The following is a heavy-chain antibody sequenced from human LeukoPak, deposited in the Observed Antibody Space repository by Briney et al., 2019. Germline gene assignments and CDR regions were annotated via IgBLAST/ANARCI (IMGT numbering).Heavy chain of an antibody. Sequence: ASVKVSCKASGYTFTSYDINWVRQATGQGLEWMGWMNPNSGNTGYAQKFQGRVTMTRNTSISTAYMELRSLRSDDTAVYYCARSPSDYYDSSGYYWSNPDYWGQGTLVTVS. CDR2: MNPNSGNT. J-gene: IGHJ4*02. CDR3: ARSPSDYYDSSGYYWSNPDY. V-gene: IGHV1-8*01. D-gene: IGHD3-22*01. CDR1: GYTFTSYD.